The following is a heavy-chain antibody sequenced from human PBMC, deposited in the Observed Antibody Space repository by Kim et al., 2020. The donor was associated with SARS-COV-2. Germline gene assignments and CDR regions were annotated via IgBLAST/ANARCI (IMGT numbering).Heavy chain of an antibody. CDR3: ARDRYSYGEFDY. CDR2: IWYDGSNK. D-gene: IGHD5-18*01. V-gene: IGHV3-33*01. CDR1: GFTFSRYG. J-gene: IGHJ4*02. Sequence: GGSLRLSCAACGFTFSRYGMHWVRQAPGKGPEWVAVIWYDGSNKYYQDSVKGRFTISRDNSKNTLYLQMNSLRAEDTAVYYCARDRYSYGEFDYWGQGTLDTVSS.